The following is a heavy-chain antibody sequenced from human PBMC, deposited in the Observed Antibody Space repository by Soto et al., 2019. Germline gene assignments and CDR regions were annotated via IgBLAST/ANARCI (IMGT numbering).Heavy chain of an antibody. CDR2: ISGGGGFT. J-gene: IGHJ6*02. Sequence: GGSLRLSCAASGFTFSSHVMSWVRQAPGKGLQWVSGISGGGGFTYYADSVKGRFTIARDNSKNTLFLQMNSLRAEDTAVYYCAKDLEPHLWGPDDRGYCTGGSCFYGMDVWGQGTTVTVSS. D-gene: IGHD2-15*01. V-gene: IGHV3-23*01. CDR3: AKDLEPHLWGPDDRGYCTGGSCFYGMDV. CDR1: GFTFSSHV.